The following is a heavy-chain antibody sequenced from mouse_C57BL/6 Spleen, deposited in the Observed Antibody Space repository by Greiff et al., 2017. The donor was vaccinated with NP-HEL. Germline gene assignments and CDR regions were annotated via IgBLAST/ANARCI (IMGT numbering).Heavy chain of an antibody. J-gene: IGHJ3*01. CDR1: GYAFTNYL. V-gene: IGHV1-54*01. CDR2: INPGSGGT. CDR3: ARDPLFAY. Sequence: VQLQQSGAELVRPGTSVKVSCKASGYAFTNYLIEWVKQRPGQGLEWIGVINPGSGGTNYNEKFKGKATLTADKSSSTAYMQLSSLTSEDSAVYFCARDPLFAYWGQGTLVTVSA.